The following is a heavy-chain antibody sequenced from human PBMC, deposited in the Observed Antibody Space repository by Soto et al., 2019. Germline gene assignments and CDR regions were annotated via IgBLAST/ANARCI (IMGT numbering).Heavy chain of an antibody. D-gene: IGHD3-22*01. V-gene: IGHV3-21*01. CDR3: ASAEYYYDTSGWYY. CDR1: GFTFSTYS. CDR2: ISSSSSDI. Sequence: EVQLVESGGGLVKPGGSLRLSCAASGFTFSTYSMNWVRQAPGKGLEWVSSISSSSSDIYYADSVKGRFTISRDNAKSSLYLQMNSLRAEDTAVYYCASAEYYYDTSGWYYWGQGTLVTVSS. J-gene: IGHJ4*02.